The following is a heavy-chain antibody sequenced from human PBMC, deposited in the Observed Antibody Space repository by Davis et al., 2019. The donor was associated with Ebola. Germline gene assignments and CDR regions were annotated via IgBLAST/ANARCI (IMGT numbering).Heavy chain of an antibody. CDR2: IYYSGST. V-gene: IGHV4-31*03. Sequence: PSETLSLTCTVSGGSIRSNSYYWGWIRQRPGKGLEWIGYIYYSGSTYYNPSLKRRVTISVDTSKNQFSLNLSSVTAADTAVYYCARDSVAAGIFDFWGQGTLVTVSS. CDR3: ARDSVAAGIFDF. J-gene: IGHJ4*02. CDR1: GGSIRSNSYY. D-gene: IGHD6-13*01.